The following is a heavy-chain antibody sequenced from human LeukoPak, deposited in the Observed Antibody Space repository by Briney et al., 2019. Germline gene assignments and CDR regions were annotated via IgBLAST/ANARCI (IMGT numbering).Heavy chain of an antibody. Sequence: GESLKISCKGSGYSFTSYWIGWVRQMPGKGLEWMGIIYPGDPDTRYSPSFQGQVTISADKSISTAYLQWSSLKASDTAMYYCARRNRVDYYYMDVWGKGTTVTVSS. J-gene: IGHJ6*03. CDR2: IYPGDPDT. CDR3: ARRNRVDYYYMDV. V-gene: IGHV5-51*01. CDR1: GYSFTSYW. D-gene: IGHD1-14*01.